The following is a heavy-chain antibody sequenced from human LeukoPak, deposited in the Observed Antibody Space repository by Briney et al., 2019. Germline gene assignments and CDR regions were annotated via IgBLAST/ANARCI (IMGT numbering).Heavy chain of an antibody. CDR3: AKSAYYDSSGFYREYYFDY. J-gene: IGHJ4*02. V-gene: IGHV3-43*01. D-gene: IGHD3-22*01. CDR1: GFTFDDYT. Sequence: GGSLRLSCAASGFTFDDYTMHWVRQAPGKGLEWVSLISWENSSTYYADSVKGRFTISRDNSKNTLHLQMNSLRAEDTAVYYCAKSAYYDSSGFYREYYFDYWGQGTLVTVSS. CDR2: ISWENSST.